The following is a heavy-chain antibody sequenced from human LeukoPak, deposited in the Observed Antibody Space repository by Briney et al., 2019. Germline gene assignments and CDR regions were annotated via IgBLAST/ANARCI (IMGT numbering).Heavy chain of an antibody. V-gene: IGHV3-11*01. J-gene: IGHJ4*02. CDR2: ISSSGSTI. Sequence: GGSLRLSCTPSGFTFSDYYMSWIRQAPGKGLEWVSYISSSGSTIYYADSVKGRFTISRDNAKNSLYLQMNSLRAEDTAVYYCARDASNSGWYSGYWGQGTLVTVSS. CDR1: GFTFSDYY. CDR3: ARDASNSGWYSGY. D-gene: IGHD6-19*01.